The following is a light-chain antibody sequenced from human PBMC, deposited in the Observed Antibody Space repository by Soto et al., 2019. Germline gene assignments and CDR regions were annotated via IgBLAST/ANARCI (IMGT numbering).Light chain of an antibody. CDR1: QDISNF. CDR3: QQCDNLPLT. Sequence: DIQMTQSPSSLSASVGDRVTITCQASQDISNFLNWYQQRPGKAPKLLIYDASNLETGVPSRFSGSGSGTDFTFTISSLQPEDIATYYCQQCDNLPLTFGRGTKVDIK. V-gene: IGKV1-33*01. CDR2: DAS. J-gene: IGKJ4*01.